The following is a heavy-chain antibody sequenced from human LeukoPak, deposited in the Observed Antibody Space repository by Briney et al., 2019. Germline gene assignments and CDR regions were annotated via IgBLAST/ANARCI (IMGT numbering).Heavy chain of an antibody. CDR2: LSAGSTNA. V-gene: IGHV3-23*01. CDR3: AKGSYSSSWAGIYFDY. Sequence: PGGSLRLSCAASGFTFSTSVMSWVRQAPGEGLEWVSSLSAGSTNAYHADSVKGRFTISRDNSKDTVYLEMNSLRAEDTAVYYCAKGSYSSSWAGIYFDYWGQGTLVIVSS. D-gene: IGHD6-13*01. J-gene: IGHJ4*02. CDR1: GFTFSTSV.